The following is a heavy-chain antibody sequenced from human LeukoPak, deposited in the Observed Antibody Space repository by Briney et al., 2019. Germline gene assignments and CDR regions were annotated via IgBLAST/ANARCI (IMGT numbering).Heavy chain of an antibody. J-gene: IGHJ4*02. V-gene: IGHV3-23*01. CDR2: ISHTFDIK. Sequence: GGSLRLSCAASGFTFSSFEVNWVRQAPGKGLEWISHISHTFDIKYADSVKGRFTISRDNSKTTLYLQMNSLRAEDTAVYYCAKSSGYPYYFDYWGQGTLVTVSS. CDR1: GFTFSSFE. D-gene: IGHD5-18*01. CDR3: AKSSGYPYYFDY.